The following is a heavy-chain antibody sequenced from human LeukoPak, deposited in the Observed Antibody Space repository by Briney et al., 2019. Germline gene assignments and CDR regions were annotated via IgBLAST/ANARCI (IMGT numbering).Heavy chain of an antibody. J-gene: IGHJ5*02. Sequence: ASVKVSCKASGYTFTSYYMHWVRQAPGQGLEWMGIINPSGGSTSYAQKFQCRVTMTRDTSTSTVYMELSSLRSEDTAVYYCARDGGGDGYEPPTNWFDPWGQGTLVTVSS. CDR2: INPSGGST. CDR3: ARDGGGDGYEPPTNWFDP. CDR1: GYTFTSYY. V-gene: IGHV1-46*01. D-gene: IGHD5-24*01.